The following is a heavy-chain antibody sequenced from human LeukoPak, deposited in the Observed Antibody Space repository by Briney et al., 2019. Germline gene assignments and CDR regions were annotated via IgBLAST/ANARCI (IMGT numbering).Heavy chain of an antibody. Sequence: SETLSLTCTVSGGSISSYYWSWIRQPPGKGLEWIGYIYYSGSTNYNPSLKSRVTISVDTSKNQFSLKLSSVTAADTAVYYCARDFSSSSWGWFDPWGQGTLVTVSS. V-gene: IGHV4-59*01. CDR1: GGSISSYY. CDR3: ARDFSSSSWGWFDP. CDR2: IYYSGST. J-gene: IGHJ5*02. D-gene: IGHD6-13*01.